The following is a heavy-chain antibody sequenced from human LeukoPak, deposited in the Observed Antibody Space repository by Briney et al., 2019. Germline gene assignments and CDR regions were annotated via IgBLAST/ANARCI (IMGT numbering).Heavy chain of an antibody. CDR1: GFTLSSYW. Sequence: GGSLRLSCAASGFTLSSYWMRGVRQAPGKGLEGVANIKNDGSEEYYVDSVKGRFTIFRDNAKTSLFLQMNSLTVEDTAVYYCARGIRGSAVDTGDRWGQGTLVTVSS. CDR3: ARGIRGSAVDTGDR. J-gene: IGHJ4*02. D-gene: IGHD3-10*01. CDR2: IKNDGSEE. V-gene: IGHV3-7*01.